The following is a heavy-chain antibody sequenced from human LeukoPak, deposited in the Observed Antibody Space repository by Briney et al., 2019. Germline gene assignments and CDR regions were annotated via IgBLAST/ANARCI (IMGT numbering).Heavy chain of an antibody. V-gene: IGHV3-74*01. CDR2: ISPTGSTT. CDR3: ARGPNSNWSGLDF. J-gene: IGHJ4*02. CDR1: GFSFSGHW. Sequence: GGSLRLSCTASGFSFSGHWMHWARQLPGKGLVWVSRISPTGSTTSYADSVKGRFTVSRDNAKNTLYLQVNNLRAEDTAVYYCARGPNSNWSGLDFWGQETLVTVSS. D-gene: IGHD6-6*01.